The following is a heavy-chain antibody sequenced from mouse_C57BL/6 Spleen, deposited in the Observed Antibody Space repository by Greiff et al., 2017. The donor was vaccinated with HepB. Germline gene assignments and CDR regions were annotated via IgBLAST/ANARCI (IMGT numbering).Heavy chain of an antibody. CDR1: GYTFTSYW. CDR2: IDPSDSYT. Sequence: VQLQQPGAELVKPGASVKLSCKASGYTFTSYWMQWVKQRPGQGLEWIGEIDPSDSYTNYNQKFKGKATLTVDTSSSTAYMQLSSLTSEDSAVYYCARKGMVTTGYFDYWGQGTTLTVSS. D-gene: IGHD2-2*01. V-gene: IGHV1-50*01. J-gene: IGHJ2*01. CDR3: ARKGMVTTGYFDY.